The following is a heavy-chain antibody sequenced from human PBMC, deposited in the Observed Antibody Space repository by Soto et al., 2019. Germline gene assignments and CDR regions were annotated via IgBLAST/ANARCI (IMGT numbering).Heavy chain of an antibody. V-gene: IGHV3-74*01. D-gene: IGHD4-4*01. CDR2: ISSDGSST. CDR1: GFTFSSYW. J-gene: IGHJ3*02. CDR3: ARADDYSRDDSFDI. Sequence: GGSLSLSCEASGFTFSSYWMHCVRPVPAKGLVWVTRISSDGSSTNYEDYVKGRIIVSRNNAKNTLYLQMNSRRVDDTAVDYCARADDYSRDDSFDIWGQGTMVTVSS.